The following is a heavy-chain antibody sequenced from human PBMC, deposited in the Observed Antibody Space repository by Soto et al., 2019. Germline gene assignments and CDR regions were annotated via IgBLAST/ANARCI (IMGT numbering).Heavy chain of an antibody. V-gene: IGHV4-39*01. CDR2: IYYSGST. D-gene: IGHD5-12*01. CDR3: ERQPLPREYSGYDGRY. CDR1: GGSISSSSYY. Sequence: QLQLQESGPGLVKPSETLSLTCTVSGGSISSSSYYWGWIRQPPGKGLEWIGSIYYSGSTYYNPSLKSRVTISVDTSKNQFSLRLSSVNAADTDVYYCERQPLPREYSGYDGRYWGQGTLVTVSS. J-gene: IGHJ4*02.